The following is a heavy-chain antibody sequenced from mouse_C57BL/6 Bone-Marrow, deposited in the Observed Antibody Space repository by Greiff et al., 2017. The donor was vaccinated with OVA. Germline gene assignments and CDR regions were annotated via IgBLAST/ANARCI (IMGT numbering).Heavy chain of an antibody. CDR3: AIFYDGYYSWFAY. D-gene: IGHD2-3*01. J-gene: IGHJ3*01. Sequence: QVQLKQPGAELVKPGASVKVSCKASGYTFTSYWMHWVKQRPGQGLEWIGRIHPSDSDTNYNQKFKGKATLTVDKSSSTAYMQLSSLTSEDSAVYYCAIFYDGYYSWFAYWGQGTLVTVSA. CDR2: IHPSDSDT. CDR1: GYTFTSYW. V-gene: IGHV1-74*01.